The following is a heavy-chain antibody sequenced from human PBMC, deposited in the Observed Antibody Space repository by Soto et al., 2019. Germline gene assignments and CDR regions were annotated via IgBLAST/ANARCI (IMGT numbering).Heavy chain of an antibody. CDR3: ASGGSRTY. Sequence: SETLSLTCTVSGGSISSSSYYWGWIRQPPGKGMEWIGSIYYSGSTYYNTSLKSRITISVDTSKNQFSLKLSSVTAADTAVYYCASGGSRTYWGQGTLVTVSS. CDR2: IYYSGST. D-gene: IGHD2-15*01. CDR1: GGSISSSSYY. V-gene: IGHV4-39*01. J-gene: IGHJ4*02.